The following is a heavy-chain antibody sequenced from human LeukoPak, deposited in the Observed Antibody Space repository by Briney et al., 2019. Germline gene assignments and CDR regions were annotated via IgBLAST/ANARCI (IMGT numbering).Heavy chain of an antibody. J-gene: IGHJ4*02. Sequence: SETLSLTCAVYGGSFSGYYWSWIRQPPGKGLEWIGEINHSGSTNYNPSLKSRVTISVDTSKNQVSLKLSSVTAADTAVYYCARGRYCSSTSCLYFDYWGQGTLVTVSS. D-gene: IGHD2-2*01. CDR3: ARGRYCSSTSCLYFDY. V-gene: IGHV4-34*01. CDR1: GGSFSGYY. CDR2: INHSGST.